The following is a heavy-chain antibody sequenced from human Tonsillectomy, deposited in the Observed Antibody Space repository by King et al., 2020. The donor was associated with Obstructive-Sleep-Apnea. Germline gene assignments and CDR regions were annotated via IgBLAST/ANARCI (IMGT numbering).Heavy chain of an antibody. V-gene: IGHV1-69*10. CDR2: IIPILGIA. CDR3: AREAGYCSGGSCYSPLDY. J-gene: IGHJ4*02. D-gene: IGHD2-15*01. CDR1: GGTFSSYA. Sequence: QLVQSGAEVKKPGSSVKVSCKASGGTFSSYAISWVRQAPGQGLEWMGGIIPILGIANYAQKFQGRVTITADKSTSTAYMELSSLGSEDTAVYYCAREAGYCSGGSCYSPLDYWGQGTLVTVSS.